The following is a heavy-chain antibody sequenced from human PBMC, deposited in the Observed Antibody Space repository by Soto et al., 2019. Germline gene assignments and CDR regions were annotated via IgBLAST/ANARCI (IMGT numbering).Heavy chain of an antibody. Sequence: QITLKESGPTLVKPTQTLMLTCTFSGFSLSTSGVGVGWIRQPPGKALEWLALIYWNDDKRYSPSLKSRLTLTKHPSKIQLVLTRTNMDPVDTLTYSGDHTAEQRVGWFGPWSQGTMVAVA. CDR2: IYWNDDK. J-gene: IGHJ5*02. V-gene: IGHV2-5*01. D-gene: IGHD6-6*01. CDR3: DHTAEQRVGWFGP. CDR1: GFSLSTSGVG.